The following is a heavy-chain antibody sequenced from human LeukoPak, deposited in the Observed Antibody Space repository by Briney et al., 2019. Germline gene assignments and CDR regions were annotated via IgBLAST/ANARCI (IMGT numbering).Heavy chain of an antibody. Sequence: GGSLRLSCAASGFTFSSYGMHWVRQAPGEGLEWVAVISYDGSNKYYADSVKGRFTISRDNSKNTLYLQMNSLRAEDTAVYYCAKDYQPPYCTNGVCPARNYGMDVWGQGTTVTVSS. J-gene: IGHJ6*02. CDR1: GFTFSSYG. V-gene: IGHV3-30*18. D-gene: IGHD2-8*01. CDR2: ISYDGSNK. CDR3: AKDYQPPYCTNGVCPARNYGMDV.